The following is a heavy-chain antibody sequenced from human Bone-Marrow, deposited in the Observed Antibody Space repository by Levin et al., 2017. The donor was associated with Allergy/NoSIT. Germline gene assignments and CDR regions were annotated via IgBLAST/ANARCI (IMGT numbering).Heavy chain of an antibody. Sequence: GESLKISCAASGFTFSSYAMSWVRQAPGKGLEWVSAISGSGGSTYYADSVKGRFTISRDNSKNTLYLQMNSLRAEDTAVYYCAKVRVVVVVAATQGFYFDYWGQGTLVTVSS. CDR1: GFTFSSYA. CDR3: AKVRVVVVVAATQGFYFDY. D-gene: IGHD2-15*01. V-gene: IGHV3-23*01. J-gene: IGHJ4*02. CDR2: ISGSGGST.